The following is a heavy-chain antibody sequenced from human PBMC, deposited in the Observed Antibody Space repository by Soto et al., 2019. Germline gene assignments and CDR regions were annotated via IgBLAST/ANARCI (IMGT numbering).Heavy chain of an antibody. CDR1: GYTFTSYY. J-gene: IGHJ6*02. Sequence: QVQLVQSGAEVKKPGASVKVSCKAAGYTFTSYYMHWVRQAPGQGLEWMGIINPSGGSTSYAQKFKGRVNMTRDTSTSTFYMALSSLRSEDTAVYYCARDSLTQVVTHLYYYGMDVWGQGTTVTVSS. CDR2: INPSGGST. D-gene: IGHD2-21*02. CDR3: ARDSLTQVVTHLYYYGMDV. V-gene: IGHV1-46*01.